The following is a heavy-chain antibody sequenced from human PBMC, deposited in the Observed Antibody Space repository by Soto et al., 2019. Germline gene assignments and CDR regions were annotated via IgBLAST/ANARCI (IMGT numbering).Heavy chain of an antibody. CDR3: ARFYGYYDSRGYHSYFAY. V-gene: IGHV5-51*01. J-gene: IGHJ4*02. D-gene: IGHD3-22*01. CDR2: INPGDSDA. Sequence: AVKLSLRGCGWSVTNYWRGWVRPMPGKGLEWMGNINPGDSDAKHSPSFQGQVTMSADKSISTAYLQWSSLRASDTAMYYCARFYGYYDSRGYHSYFAYWGKGTLVPVSS. CDR1: GWSVTNYW.